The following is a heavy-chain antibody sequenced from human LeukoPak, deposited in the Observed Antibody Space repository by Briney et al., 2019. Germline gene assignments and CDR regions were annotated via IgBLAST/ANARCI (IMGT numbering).Heavy chain of an antibody. D-gene: IGHD5-18*01. V-gene: IGHV4-30-2*01. Sequence: SETLSLTCAVSGGSISSGGYSWSWIRQPPGKGLEWIGYIYHSGSTYYNPSLKSRVTISVDTSKNQFSLKLSSVTAADTAVYYCARGSGGYGYVSFYYYYGMDVWGQGTTVTVSS. CDR1: GGSISSGGYS. J-gene: IGHJ6*02. CDR3: ARGSGGYGYVSFYYYYGMDV. CDR2: IYHSGST.